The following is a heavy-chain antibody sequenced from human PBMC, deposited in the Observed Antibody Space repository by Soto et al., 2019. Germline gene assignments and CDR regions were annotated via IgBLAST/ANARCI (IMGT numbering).Heavy chain of an antibody. CDR2: INPNSGGT. D-gene: IGHD4-4*01. J-gene: IGHJ6*02. Sequence: GASVKVSCKASGYTFTGYYMHWVRQAPGQGLEWMGWINPNSGGTNYAQKFQGWVTMTRDTSISTAYMELSRLRSDDTAVYYCARGHYSNPLYYYYYGMDAWGQGTTVTVSS. CDR3: ARGHYSNPLYYYYYGMDA. V-gene: IGHV1-2*04. CDR1: GYTFTGYY.